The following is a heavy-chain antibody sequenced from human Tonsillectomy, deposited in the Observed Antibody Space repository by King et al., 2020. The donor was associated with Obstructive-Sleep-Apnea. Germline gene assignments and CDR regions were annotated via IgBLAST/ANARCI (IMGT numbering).Heavy chain of an antibody. CDR1: GYAITSGYY. J-gene: IGHJ4*02. V-gene: IGHV4-38-2*02. CDR3: ARARPTVTPVDY. Sequence: QLQESGPGLVKPSETLSLTCNVSGYAITSGYYWGWIRQPPGKGLEWIGSIYHSGSTYYNPSLDGRATISVDTSKNQFSLRVSSVTAADTAVYLCARARPTVTPVDYWGQGTLVTVSS. CDR2: IYHSGST. D-gene: IGHD4-17*01.